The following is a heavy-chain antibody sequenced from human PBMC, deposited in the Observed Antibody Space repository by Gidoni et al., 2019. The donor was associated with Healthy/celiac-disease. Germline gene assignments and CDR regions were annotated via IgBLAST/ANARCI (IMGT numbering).Heavy chain of an antibody. CDR3: AREGVAIFGVVTPALGY. Sequence: EVQLVESGGGLVQPGGSLRLSCAASGFTVSSNYMSWVRQAPGKGLEWVSVIYSGGSTYYADSVKGRFTISRDNSKNTLYLQMNSLRAEDTAVYYCAREGVAIFGVVTPALGYWGQGTLVTVSS. CDR2: IYSGGST. CDR1: GFTVSSNY. V-gene: IGHV3-66*01. D-gene: IGHD3-3*01. J-gene: IGHJ4*02.